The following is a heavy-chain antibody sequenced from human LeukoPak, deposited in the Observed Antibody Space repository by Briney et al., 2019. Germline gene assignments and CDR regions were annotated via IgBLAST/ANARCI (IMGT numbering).Heavy chain of an antibody. CDR3: ARSSSSIDY. D-gene: IGHD6-13*01. CDR1: GGSISSYY. V-gene: IGHV4-4*07. Sequence: SETLSLTCNVSGGSISSYYWSWIRQPAGKGLEWIGRIYSSGSSNHNPSLKSRVTISVDTSKNQFSLKLSSVTAADTAVYYCARSSSSIDYWGQGTLVTVSS. CDR2: IYSSGSS. J-gene: IGHJ4*02.